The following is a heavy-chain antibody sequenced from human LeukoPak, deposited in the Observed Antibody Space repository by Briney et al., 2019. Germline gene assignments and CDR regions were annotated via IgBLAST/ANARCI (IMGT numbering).Heavy chain of an antibody. D-gene: IGHD2-2*01. CDR2: ISYDGSNK. V-gene: IGHV3-30-3*01. Sequence: GGSLRLSCAASGFTFSSYAMHWVRQAPGKGLEWVAVISYDGSNKYYADSVEGRFTISRDNSKNTLYLQMNSLRAEDTAVYYCARTPHLQIVVVPAAQTPNFDYWGQGTLVTVSS. CDR3: ARTPHLQIVVVPAAQTPNFDY. CDR1: GFTFSSYA. J-gene: IGHJ4*02.